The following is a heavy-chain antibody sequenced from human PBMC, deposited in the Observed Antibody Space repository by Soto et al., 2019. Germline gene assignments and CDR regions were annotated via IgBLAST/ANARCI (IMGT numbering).Heavy chain of an antibody. J-gene: IGHJ4*02. D-gene: IGHD2-2*02. CDR2: ISYDGSNK. CDR3: ATGICSSTSCYTVDYFDY. V-gene: IGHV3-30*03. CDR1: GFTFSGYG. Sequence: GGSLRLSCAAFGFTFSGYGMHWVRQAPGKGLEWVALISYDGSNKYYADSVKGRFTISRDNSKNTLYLQMNSLRAEDTAVYYCATGICSSTSCYTVDYFDYWGQGTL.